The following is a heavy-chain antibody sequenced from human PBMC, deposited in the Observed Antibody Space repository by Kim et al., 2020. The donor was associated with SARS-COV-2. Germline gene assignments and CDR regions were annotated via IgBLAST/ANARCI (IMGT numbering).Heavy chain of an antibody. D-gene: IGHD5-12*01. CDR1: GFTFSSYA. CDR2: ISGSGGST. V-gene: IGHV3-23*01. CDR3: AKGAPWLPRAYDAFDI. J-gene: IGHJ3*02. Sequence: GGSLRLSCAASGFTFSSYAMSWVRQAPGKGLEWVSAISGSGGSTYYADSVKGRFTISRDNSKNTLYLQMNSLRAEDTAVYYCAKGAPWLPRAYDAFDIWGQGTMVTVSS.